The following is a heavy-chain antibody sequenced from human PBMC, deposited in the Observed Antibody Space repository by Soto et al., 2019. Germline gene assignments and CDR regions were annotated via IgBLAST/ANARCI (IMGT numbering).Heavy chain of an antibody. CDR1: GGTFSSLA. CDR2: LVPVFGTA. V-gene: IGHV1-69*06. CDR3: ARSTRVFDY. J-gene: IGHJ4*02. Sequence: QVQLVQSGAEVKKPGSSVKVSCKASGGTFSSLAISWVRQAPGQGLEWMGGLVPVFGTANYAQKFQARVPLAAHKSSSTSYMELSSLRSEDTAGYYWARSTRVFDYWGQGTLVTFSS. D-gene: IGHD2-2*01.